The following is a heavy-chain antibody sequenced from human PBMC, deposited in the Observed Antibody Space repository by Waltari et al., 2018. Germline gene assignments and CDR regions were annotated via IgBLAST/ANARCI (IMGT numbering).Heavy chain of an antibody. J-gene: IGHJ4*02. Sequence: QLQLQASGPGLVKPSETLSLTCTVSGGSLSSSSYYWGWIRQPPGKGLEWIGSIYYSGSTYYNPSLKSRVTISVDTSKNQFSLKLSSVTAADTAVYYCARDGGGYFDYLGQGTLVTVSS. CDR1: GGSLSSSSYY. CDR3: ARDGGGYFDY. CDR2: IYYSGST. V-gene: IGHV4-39*07. D-gene: IGHD2-15*01.